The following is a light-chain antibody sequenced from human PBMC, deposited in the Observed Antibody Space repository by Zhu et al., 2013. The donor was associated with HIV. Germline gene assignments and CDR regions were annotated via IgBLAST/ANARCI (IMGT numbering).Light chain of an antibody. J-gene: IGLJ3*02. Sequence: QSVLTQPPSASGTPGQRVTISCSGSSSNIGSNTVNWYQQLPGTAPKLLIYSDNQRPSGVPDRFSGSKSGNTASLTISGLQTEDEADYYCSSYTGTYTSKEVVFGGGTKLTVL. CDR3: SSYTGTYTSKEVV. V-gene: IGLV1-44*01. CDR1: SSNIGSNT. CDR2: SDN.